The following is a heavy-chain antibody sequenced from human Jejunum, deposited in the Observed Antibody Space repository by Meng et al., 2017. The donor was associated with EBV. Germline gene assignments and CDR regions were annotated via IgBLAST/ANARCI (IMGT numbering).Heavy chain of an antibody. J-gene: IGHJ6*02. CDR1: VFTFSGYN. CDR3: ARRWELVSRSNVYYYYAMDV. V-gene: IGHV3-21*01. D-gene: IGHD1-26*01. CDR2: FGTSGKYM. Sequence: DVQLVESGGXLVKPGVSXILSCTAFVFTFSGYNINWVRQAPGKGLEWVSCFGTSGKYMYYEDSVRGRFTISRDKAKNSVYLEMNSLRAEDTAVYYCARRWELVSRSNVYYYYAMDVWGQGTTVTVSS.